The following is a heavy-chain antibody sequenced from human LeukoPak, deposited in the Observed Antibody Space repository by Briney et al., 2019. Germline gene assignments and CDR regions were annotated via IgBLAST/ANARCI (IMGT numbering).Heavy chain of an antibody. CDR1: GGSISSYY. V-gene: IGHV4-59*08. D-gene: IGHD4-17*01. Sequence: SETLSLTCTVSGGSISSYYWSWIRQPPGKGLEWIGYTYYSGSTNYNPSLKSRVTISVDTSKNQFSLKLSSVTAADTAVYYCARRSYGVAFDIWGQGTMVTVSS. CDR2: TYYSGST. CDR3: ARRSYGVAFDI. J-gene: IGHJ3*02.